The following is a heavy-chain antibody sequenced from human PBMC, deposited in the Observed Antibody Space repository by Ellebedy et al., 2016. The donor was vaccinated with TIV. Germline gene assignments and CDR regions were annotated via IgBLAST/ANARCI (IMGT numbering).Heavy chain of an antibody. Sequence: GGSLRLSCAVSGFTVNSNYLSWVRQAPGKGLELVSXIYTDCGTLYAESVRGRFTISIDTSHNTVNLQINGLHAEYTAVYFCATETFIDVDLKVWGVFDVWGQGTMVAVSS. J-gene: IGHJ3*01. CDR1: GFTVNSNY. CDR2: IYTDCGT. V-gene: IGHV3-66*01. D-gene: IGHD2-15*01. CDR3: ATETFIDVDLKVWGVFDV.